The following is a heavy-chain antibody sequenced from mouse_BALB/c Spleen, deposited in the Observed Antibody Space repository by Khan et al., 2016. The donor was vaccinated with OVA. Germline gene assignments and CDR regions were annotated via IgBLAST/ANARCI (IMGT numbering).Heavy chain of an antibody. V-gene: IGHV9-3-1*01. CDR1: GYTFTNYG. CDR3: ARPPDCSCTLDY. CDR2: INTYTGEP. Sequence: QIQLVQSGPELKKPGETVKISCKASGYTFTNYGMNWVKQSPGKALKWMGWINTYTGEPTYADDFKGRFAFSLETSATTAYLQINNLKTEDTATYICARPPDCSCTLDYWGQGTSVTVSS. J-gene: IGHJ4*01.